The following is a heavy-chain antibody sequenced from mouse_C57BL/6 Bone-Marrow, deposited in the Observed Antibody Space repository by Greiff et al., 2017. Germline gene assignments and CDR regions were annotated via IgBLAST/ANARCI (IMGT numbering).Heavy chain of an antibody. CDR1: GYTFTSYG. Sequence: QVQLQQSGAELARPGASVKLSCKASGYTFTSYGISWVKQRTGQGLEWIGEIYPRSGNTYYNEKFKGKATLTADKSSSTAYMELRSLTSEDSAVYFCARKGEQLGLFAYWGQGTLVTVSA. CDR3: ARKGEQLGLFAY. D-gene: IGHD4-1*02. J-gene: IGHJ3*01. V-gene: IGHV1-81*01. CDR2: IYPRSGNT.